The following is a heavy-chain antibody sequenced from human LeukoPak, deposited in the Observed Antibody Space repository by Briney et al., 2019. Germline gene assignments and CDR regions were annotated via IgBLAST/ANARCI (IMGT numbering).Heavy chain of an antibody. J-gene: IGHJ4*02. CDR3: CRRCCCSGVCPLDY. D-gene: IGHD2-15*01. CDR1: GFTFSDYP. CDR2: ITSKAHGGTT. Sequence: GGAVRLTCRGSGFTFSDYPMSWVRQAPGKGLEWVGYITSKAHGGTTDFSASVKGSFTISRDDSKSIAYLQMTGLQPEDTAVYYCCRRCCCSGVCPLDYWGQGRVVTVSA. V-gene: IGHV3-49*04.